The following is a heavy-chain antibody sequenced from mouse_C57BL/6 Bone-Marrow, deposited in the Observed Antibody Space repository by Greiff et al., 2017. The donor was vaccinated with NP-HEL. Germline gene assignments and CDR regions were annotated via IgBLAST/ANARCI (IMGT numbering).Heavy chain of an antibody. J-gene: IGHJ1*03. D-gene: IGHD2-4*01. CDR2: LSYDGSN. Sequence: ESGPGLVKPSQSLSLTCSVTGYSITSGYYWNLIRQFPGNKLELMGYLSYDGSNNYNPSLKNRISLTRDTSNNQFFLKLNSVTTEDTATYYCARADYDYDWYVDVWGTGTTVTVSS. CDR1: GYSITSGYY. V-gene: IGHV3-6*01. CDR3: ARADYDYDWYVDV.